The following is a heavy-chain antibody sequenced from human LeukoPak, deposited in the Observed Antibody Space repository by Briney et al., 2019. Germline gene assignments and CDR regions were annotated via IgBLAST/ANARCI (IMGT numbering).Heavy chain of an antibody. V-gene: IGHV4-59*12. CDR1: GFTFSSYA. Sequence: GSLRLSCAASGFTFSSYARSWIRQPPGKGLEWIGYIYYRVTSDYNPSLKSRVTMSVDMSTRQISLKLSSVTAADSAVYYCARGHYYYGSGTYSPFYFDYWGQGTLVTVSS. J-gene: IGHJ4*02. CDR2: IYYRVTS. D-gene: IGHD3-10*01. CDR3: ARGHYYYGSGTYSPFYFDY.